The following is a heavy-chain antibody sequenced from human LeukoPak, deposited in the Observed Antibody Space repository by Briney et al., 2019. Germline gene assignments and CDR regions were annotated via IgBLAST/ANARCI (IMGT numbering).Heavy chain of an antibody. J-gene: IGHJ4*02. CDR2: INHSGRT. D-gene: IGHD1-1*01. V-gene: IGHV4-34*01. CDR3: ASRATGNKDGFDY. Sequence: SETLSLTCAVSNGASRGYYWTWIRQPPGKGLEWIGEINHSGRTNYTPSLKSRVTISADTSKNHFSLKLSSVTAADTAVYYCASRATGNKDGFDYWGQGTLVGVSS. CDR1: NGASRGYY.